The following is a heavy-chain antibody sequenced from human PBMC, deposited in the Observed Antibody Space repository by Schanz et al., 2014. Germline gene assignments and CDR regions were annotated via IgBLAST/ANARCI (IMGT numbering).Heavy chain of an antibody. J-gene: IGHJ3*02. Sequence: EVQLLESGGDLVQPGGSLRLSCVVSGFTFRGYAMSWVRQAPGKGLEWVSVIYSGGSTYYADSVKGRFTISRDNSKNTLYLQMNSLRAEDTAVYYCAKDPHKDYGGKPQALDIWGQGTMVTVSS. D-gene: IGHD4-17*01. V-gene: IGHV3-66*01. CDR1: GFTFRGYA. CDR3: AKDPHKDYGGKPQALDI. CDR2: IYSGGST.